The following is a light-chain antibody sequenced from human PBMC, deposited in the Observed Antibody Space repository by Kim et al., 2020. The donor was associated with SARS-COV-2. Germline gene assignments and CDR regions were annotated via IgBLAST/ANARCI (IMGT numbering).Light chain of an antibody. Sequence: PGQRATLSCRASQSVTSSFLAWYQQKPGQAPRLLIYGASSRATGIADRFSGRGSGTDFTLTISRLQPEDFAVFYCQQYGDLPLTFGGGTKVDIK. CDR3: QQYGDLPLT. CDR1: QSVTSSF. V-gene: IGKV3-20*01. CDR2: GAS. J-gene: IGKJ4*01.